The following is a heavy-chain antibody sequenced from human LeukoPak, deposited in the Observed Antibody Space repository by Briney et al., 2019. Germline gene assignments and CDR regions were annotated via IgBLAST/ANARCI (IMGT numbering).Heavy chain of an antibody. CDR2: IIPIFGTA. Sequence: VASVKVSCKASGGTFSSYGISWVRQAPGQGLEWMGGIIPIFGTANYAQKFQGRVTITADESTSTAYMELSSLRSEDTAVYYCARSRRTYCSSTSCYDFDYWGQGTLVTVSS. V-gene: IGHV1-69*13. CDR3: ARSRRTYCSSTSCYDFDY. CDR1: GGTFSSYG. J-gene: IGHJ4*02. D-gene: IGHD2-2*01.